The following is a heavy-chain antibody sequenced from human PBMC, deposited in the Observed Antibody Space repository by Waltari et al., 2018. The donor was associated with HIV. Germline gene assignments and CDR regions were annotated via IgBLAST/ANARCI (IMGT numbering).Heavy chain of an antibody. CDR1: GYNFTNYG. V-gene: IGHV1-18*01. CDR2: ISGYNGDT. CDR3: ARDHYYGSSGYYSDY. D-gene: IGHD3-22*01. J-gene: IGHJ4*02. Sequence: QVHLVQSGAELRKPGASVTVSCKASGYNFTNYGITWVRQAPGQGLEWMGWISGYNGDTKYAQKDRGRVTMTTDTSTSTAYLEMGSLRFDDTAVYYCARDHYYGSSGYYSDYWGQGTLVTVSS.